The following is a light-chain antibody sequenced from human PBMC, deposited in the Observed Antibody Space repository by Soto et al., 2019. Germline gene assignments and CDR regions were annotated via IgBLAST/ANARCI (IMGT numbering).Light chain of an antibody. V-gene: IGKV3-20*01. CDR2: GVS. J-gene: IGKJ5*01. CDR3: QQYGDSPPLT. CDR1: QCVSRGY. Sequence: EMVMTQSPASLSVSPGERATLSCRASQCVSRGYLAWYQQKAGQAPRLLIYGVSSRATGVSHRFSGSGSGTDFTLTISGLEPEDVAVYYCQQYGDSPPLTFGQGTRLEIK.